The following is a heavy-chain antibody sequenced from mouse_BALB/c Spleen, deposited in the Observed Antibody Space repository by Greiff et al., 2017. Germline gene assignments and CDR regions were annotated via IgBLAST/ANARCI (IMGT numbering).Heavy chain of an antibody. CDR1: GYTFTDYY. J-gene: IGHJ4*01. CDR3: ARSGGRIYDGYSYAMDY. D-gene: IGHD2-3*01. V-gene: IGHV1-26*01. CDR2: INPNNGGT. Sequence: EVQLQQSGPELVKPGASVKMSCKASGYTFTDYYMKWVKQSHGKSLEWIGDINPNNGGTSYNQKFKGKATLTVDKSSSTAYMQLNSLTSEDSAVYYCARSGGRIYDGYSYAMDYWGQGTSVTVSS.